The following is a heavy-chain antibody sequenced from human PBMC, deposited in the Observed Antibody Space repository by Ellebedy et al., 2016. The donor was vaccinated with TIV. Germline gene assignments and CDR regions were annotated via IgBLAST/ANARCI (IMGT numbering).Heavy chain of an antibody. CDR2: IYYSGNT. J-gene: IGHJ3*02. V-gene: IGHV4-59*08. D-gene: IGHD5-12*01. Sequence: SETLSLTCTVSGASISTYSWSWIRQPPGKGLECFGYIYYSGNTNYNPSLKSRVTISVDTSKHQFSLKLTSVTAADTAMYYCARGGYGGYDSVDALDIWGQGTMVTVSS. CDR3: ARGGYGGYDSVDALDI. CDR1: GASISTYS.